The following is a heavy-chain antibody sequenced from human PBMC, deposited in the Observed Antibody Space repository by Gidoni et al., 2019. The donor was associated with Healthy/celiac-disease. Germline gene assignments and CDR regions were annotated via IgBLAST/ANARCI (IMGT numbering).Heavy chain of an antibody. CDR2: IWYDGSNK. D-gene: IGHD2-15*01. CDR3: ARPGYCSGGSCHGGAFDI. Sequence: QVQLVESGGGVVQPGRSLRLSCAASGFTFSSCGMHWVRQAPGKGLEWVAVIWYDGSNKYYADSVKGRFTISRDNSKNTLYLQMNSLRAEDTAVYYCARPGYCSGGSCHGGAFDIWGQGTMVTVSP. V-gene: IGHV3-33*01. J-gene: IGHJ3*02. CDR1: GFTFSSCG.